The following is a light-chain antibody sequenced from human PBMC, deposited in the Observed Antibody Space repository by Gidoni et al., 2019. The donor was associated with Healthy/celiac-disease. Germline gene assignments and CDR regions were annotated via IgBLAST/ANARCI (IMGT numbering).Light chain of an antibody. CDR3: QQSYSTPIT. Sequence: IQMTQSPSSLSASVGDRVTITCRASQSISSYLNWYQQKPGKAPKLLIYAASSLQSGVPSRFSGSGSGTDFTLTISSLPPEDFATYYCQQSYSTPITFGPGTKVDIK. CDR1: QSISSY. J-gene: IGKJ3*01. CDR2: AAS. V-gene: IGKV1-39*01.